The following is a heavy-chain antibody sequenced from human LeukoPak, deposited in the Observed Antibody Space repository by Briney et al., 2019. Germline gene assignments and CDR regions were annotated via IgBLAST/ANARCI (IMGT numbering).Heavy chain of an antibody. CDR2: INAANGIT. V-gene: IGHV1-3*03. D-gene: IGHD3-9*01. Sequence: ASVKVSCKASGYTFTRYALHWVRQAPGQRLEWMGWINAANGITIYSHEFQGRVTITRDTSASTAYMEVSSLRSEDMAVYYCVGEYYDILTGYYRPRSFDYWGQGTLVTVSS. CDR1: GYTFTRYA. J-gene: IGHJ4*02. CDR3: VGEYYDILTGYYRPRSFDY.